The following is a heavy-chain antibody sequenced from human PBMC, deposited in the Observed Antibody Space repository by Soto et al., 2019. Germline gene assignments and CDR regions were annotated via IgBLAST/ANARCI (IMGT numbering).Heavy chain of an antibody. Sequence: EVQLVESGGGLVQPGGSLRLSCAASGFTFNIYSMNWVRQAPGKGLEWVSYITSDTATIHYADSVRGGFTISRDNAENSLFLQMNSLRDEDTAAYYCARSVAGHFDYWGQGALVTVSS. CDR1: GFTFNIYS. D-gene: IGHD6-19*01. CDR2: ITSDTATI. CDR3: ARSVAGHFDY. V-gene: IGHV3-48*02. J-gene: IGHJ4*02.